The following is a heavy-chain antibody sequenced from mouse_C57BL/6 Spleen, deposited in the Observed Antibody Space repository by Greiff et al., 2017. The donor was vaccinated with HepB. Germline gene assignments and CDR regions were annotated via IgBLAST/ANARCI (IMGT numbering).Heavy chain of an antibody. Sequence: EVQLQQSGAELVRPGASVKLSCTASGFNIKDDYMHWVKQRPEQGLEWIGWIDPENGDTEYASKFQGKATITADTSSNTAYLQLSSLTSEDTAVYYCTTRETAQAKGFAYWGQGTLVTVSA. J-gene: IGHJ3*01. CDR2: IDPENGDT. CDR1: GFNIKDDY. D-gene: IGHD3-2*02. CDR3: TTRETAQAKGFAY. V-gene: IGHV14-4*01.